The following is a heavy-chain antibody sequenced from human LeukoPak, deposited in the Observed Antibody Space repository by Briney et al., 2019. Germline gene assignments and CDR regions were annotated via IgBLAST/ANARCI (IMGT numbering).Heavy chain of an antibody. J-gene: IGHJ4*02. D-gene: IGHD2-15*01. CDR3: ARYCSGGDCYSKALDY. CDR2: IYYSGST. Sequence: SETLSLTCSVSGRSINNYWWNWIRQPPGKGLEWIGYIYYSGSTSYNPSLKSRLTISVDTSLNQFSLKLNSVTAADTAVYYCARYCSGGDCYSKALDYWGQGILVTVSS. CDR1: GRSINNYW. V-gene: IGHV4-59*01.